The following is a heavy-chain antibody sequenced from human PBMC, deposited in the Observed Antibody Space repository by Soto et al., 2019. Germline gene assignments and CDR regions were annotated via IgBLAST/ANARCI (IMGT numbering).Heavy chain of an antibody. Sequence: GGSLRLSCAASGFTFSSYSMNWVRQAPGKGLEWVSYISSSSSTIYYADSVKGRFTTSRDNAKNSLYLQMNSLRDEDTAVYYCARAGAGYNLGYFDYWGQGTLVTVSS. CDR1: GFTFSSYS. CDR3: ARAGAGYNLGYFDY. J-gene: IGHJ4*02. D-gene: IGHD5-12*01. CDR2: ISSSSSTI. V-gene: IGHV3-48*02.